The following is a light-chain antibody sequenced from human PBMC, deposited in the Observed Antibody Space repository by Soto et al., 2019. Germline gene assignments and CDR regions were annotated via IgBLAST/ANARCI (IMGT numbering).Light chain of an antibody. CDR1: SSDVSGYNY. J-gene: IGLJ2*01. CDR2: DVN. Sequence: QSVLTQPRSVSGSPGQSVTISCTGTSSDVSGYNYVSWYQQHPGKAPKLMIYDVNKRSSGVPDRFSGSKSGNTASLTISGLQAEDEADYYCCSYAGSYTLVFGGGTKLTVL. CDR3: CSYAGSYTLV. V-gene: IGLV2-11*01.